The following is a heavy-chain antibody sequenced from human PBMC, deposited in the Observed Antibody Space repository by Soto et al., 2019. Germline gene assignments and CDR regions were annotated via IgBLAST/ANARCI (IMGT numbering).Heavy chain of an antibody. J-gene: IGHJ4*02. Sequence: SETLSLTCTVSGGSISSGSYSWGWIRQPPGKGLEWIGNIYYSGSTSYNPSLKSRVTISVDSPKNQFSLKLNSVTAADTAMYYCARQGNFGTTNYFDSWGQGTRVTVSS. CDR1: GGSISSGSYS. CDR3: ARQGNFGTTNYFDS. D-gene: IGHD1-1*01. CDR2: IYYSGST. V-gene: IGHV4-39*01.